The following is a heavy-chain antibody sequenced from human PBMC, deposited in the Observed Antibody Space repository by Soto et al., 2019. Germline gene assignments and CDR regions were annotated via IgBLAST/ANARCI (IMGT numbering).Heavy chain of an antibody. CDR1: GFTFSSYG. Sequence: QAGGSLRLSCAASGFTFSSYGMHWVRQAPGKGLEWVAVISYDGSNKYYADSVKGRFTISRDNSKNTLYLQMNSLRAEDTAVYYCAKGSRYDFWSGYYRGPAGVYGMDVWGQGTTVTVSS. CDR2: ISYDGSNK. J-gene: IGHJ6*02. D-gene: IGHD3-3*01. V-gene: IGHV3-30*18. CDR3: AKGSRYDFWSGYYRGPAGVYGMDV.